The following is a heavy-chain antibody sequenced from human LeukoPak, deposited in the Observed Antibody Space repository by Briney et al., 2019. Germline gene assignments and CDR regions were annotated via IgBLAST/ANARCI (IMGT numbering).Heavy chain of an antibody. D-gene: IGHD1-26*01. CDR3: ATEKAGATIYVWDY. Sequence: ASVKVSCKVSGYTLTELSMHWVRQAPGKGLEWMGGFDPEDGETIYAQKFQGRVSMTEDTSTDTAYMELSSLRSEDTAVYYCATEKAGATIYVWDYWGQGTLVTVSS. CDR1: GYTLTELS. CDR2: FDPEDGET. V-gene: IGHV1-24*01. J-gene: IGHJ4*02.